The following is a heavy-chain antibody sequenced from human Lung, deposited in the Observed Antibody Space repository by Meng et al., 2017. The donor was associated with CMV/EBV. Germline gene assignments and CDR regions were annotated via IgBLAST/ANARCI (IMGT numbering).Heavy chain of an antibody. CDR3: AKEITTVAPNAFDM. CDR1: GFSFEDYG. V-gene: IGHV3-9*01. D-gene: IGHD4-23*01. J-gene: IGHJ3*02. CDR2: INWNRRSI. Sequence: GGSLRLXXAAAGFSFEDYGMHWVRQAPGKGLEWVSGINWNRRSIGYADSVQGRFTISRDNARKSLYLQMNTLRPEDTALYFCAKEITTVAPNAFDMWGQGTMVTVSS.